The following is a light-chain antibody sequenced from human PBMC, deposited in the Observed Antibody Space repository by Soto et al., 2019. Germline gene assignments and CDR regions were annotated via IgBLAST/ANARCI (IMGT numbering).Light chain of an antibody. CDR2: GAS. V-gene: IGKV3-20*01. CDR3: QQYGSSCT. CDR1: QSVSNNY. Sequence: EIVLTQSPGTLSLSPGERATLSCRASQSVSNNYLAWYQQKPGQAPRLLIYGASNRATGIPDRFSGSGSGTDFTLTISRLEPEDFAGYYCQQYGSSCTFGQGTKVEIK. J-gene: IGKJ1*01.